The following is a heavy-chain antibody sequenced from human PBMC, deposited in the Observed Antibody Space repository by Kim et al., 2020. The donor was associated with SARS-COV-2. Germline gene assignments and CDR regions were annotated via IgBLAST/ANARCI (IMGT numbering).Heavy chain of an antibody. Sequence: ASVKVSCKASGYTFNGYGIHWVRQAPGQGLEWMGWINTYTGSPIYAQGFRGRFVFSLDTSVSTTSLQISSLKAEDTAVFYCARDRQGYCGSSTCYSGSGAFDIWGQGTRVTVSS. CDR2: INTYTGSP. J-gene: IGHJ3*02. D-gene: IGHD2-15*01. V-gene: IGHV7-4-1*02. CDR3: ARDRQGYCGSSTCYSGSGAFDI. CDR1: GYTFNGYG.